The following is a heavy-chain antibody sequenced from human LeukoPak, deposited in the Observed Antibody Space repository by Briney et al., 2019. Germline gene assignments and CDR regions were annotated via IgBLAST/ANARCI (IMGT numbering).Heavy chain of an antibody. CDR1: GFTFSSYA. V-gene: IGHV3-30*01. D-gene: IGHD3-10*01. CDR3: ASQGVTHDYYYYYGMDV. J-gene: IGHJ6*02. CDR2: ISYDGGIT. Sequence: GRSLRLSCAASGFTFSSYAMHWVRQAPGKGLEWVAVISYDGGITNYADSVRGRFTISRDNSKNTLYLQLNSLRAEDTAVYYCASQGVTHDYYYYYGMDVWGQGTTVTVSS.